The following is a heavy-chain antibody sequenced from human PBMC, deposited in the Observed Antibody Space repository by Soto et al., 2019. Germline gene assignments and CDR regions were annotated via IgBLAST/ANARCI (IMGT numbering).Heavy chain of an antibody. V-gene: IGHV1-2*04. Sequence: ASVKVSCKASGYTFTGYYMHWVRQAPGQGLEWMGWINPNSGGTNYAQKFQGWVTMTRDTSISTAYMELSRLRSDDTAVYYCARVVAAAAPYYFDYWGQGTLVTVSS. D-gene: IGHD6-13*01. CDR2: INPNSGGT. J-gene: IGHJ4*02. CDR1: GYTFTGYY. CDR3: ARVVAAAAPYYFDY.